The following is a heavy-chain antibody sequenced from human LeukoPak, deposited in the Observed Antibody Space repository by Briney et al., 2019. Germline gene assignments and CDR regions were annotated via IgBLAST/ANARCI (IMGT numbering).Heavy chain of an antibody. Sequence: PGRSLRLSCAASGFTFSSYGMHWVRQAPGKGLEWVAVISYDGSNKYYADSVKGRFTISRDNSKNTLYLQMNSLRAEDTAVYYCARAPDTAMVTGWGQGTLVTVSS. J-gene: IGHJ4*02. CDR3: ARAPDTAMVTG. D-gene: IGHD5-18*01. V-gene: IGHV3-30*03. CDR1: GFTFSSYG. CDR2: ISYDGSNK.